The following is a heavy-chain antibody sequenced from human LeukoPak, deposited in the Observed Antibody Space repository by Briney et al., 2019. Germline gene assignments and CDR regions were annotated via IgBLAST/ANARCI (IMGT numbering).Heavy chain of an antibody. CDR1: GFTFSSYA. Sequence: GGSLRLSCAASGFTFSSYAMSWVRQAPGKGLEWVSAIRGSGGSAYYADSVKGRFTISRDNSKNTLYLQMNSLRAEDTAVYYCAKESGYYGSGSYYSAGFFDYWGQGTLVTVSS. V-gene: IGHV3-23*01. J-gene: IGHJ4*02. D-gene: IGHD3-10*01. CDR2: IRGSGGSA. CDR3: AKESGYYGSGSYYSAGFFDY.